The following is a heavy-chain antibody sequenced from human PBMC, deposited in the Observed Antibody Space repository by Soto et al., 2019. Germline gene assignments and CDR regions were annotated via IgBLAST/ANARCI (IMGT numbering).Heavy chain of an antibody. Sequence: PSETLSLSCTVSGGSISTYYWSWVRQPPGKGLEWIGYIHYTGSTNYNASLKSRVTISVDTSKNQFSLRLSSVTAADTAVYYCARHGWGSDYWGHGTLVSVS. CDR2: IHYTGST. CDR1: GGSISTYY. J-gene: IGHJ4*01. CDR3: ARHGWGSDY. D-gene: IGHD3-16*01. V-gene: IGHV4-59*08.